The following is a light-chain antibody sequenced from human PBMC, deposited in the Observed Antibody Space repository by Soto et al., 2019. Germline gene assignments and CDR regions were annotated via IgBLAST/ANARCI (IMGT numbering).Light chain of an antibody. CDR2: EVS. V-gene: IGLV2-14*01. J-gene: IGLJ2*01. CDR1: SSDVGGYNY. Sequence: QSALTQPASVSGSPGQSITISCTGTSSDVGGYNYVSWYQQHPDKAPKLMIYEVSNRPPGVSNRFSGSKSGNTASLTISGLQAEDEADYYCSSYTSSGTLVFGGGTKLTVL. CDR3: SSYTSSGTLV.